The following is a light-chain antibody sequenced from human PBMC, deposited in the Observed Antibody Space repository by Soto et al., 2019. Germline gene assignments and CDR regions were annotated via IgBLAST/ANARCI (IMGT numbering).Light chain of an antibody. J-gene: IGKJ1*01. CDR1: QSVIRSY. CDR3: QQYGSSPRT. V-gene: IGKV3-20*01. Sequence: EIVLPQSPGTLSLSPGESATLSCRASQSVIRSYLAWYQQKPGQAPRLLIYGASSRATGIPDRFSGSGSGTDFTLTISRLEPEDFAVYFCQQYGSSPRTFGQGTKVDI. CDR2: GAS.